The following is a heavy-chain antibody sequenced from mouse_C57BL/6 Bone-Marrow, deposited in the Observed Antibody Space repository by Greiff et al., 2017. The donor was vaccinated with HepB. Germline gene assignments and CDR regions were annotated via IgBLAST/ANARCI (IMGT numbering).Heavy chain of an antibody. Sequence: EVQLQQSGPELVKPGASVKISCKASGYTFTDYYMNWVKQSHGKSLEWIGDINPNNGGTSYNQKFKGKATLTVDKSSSTAYMELRSLTSEDSAVYYCARSAYSNYGAMDYWGQGTSVTVSS. V-gene: IGHV1-26*01. CDR2: INPNNGGT. J-gene: IGHJ4*01. CDR3: ARSAYSNYGAMDY. CDR1: GYTFTDYY. D-gene: IGHD2-5*01.